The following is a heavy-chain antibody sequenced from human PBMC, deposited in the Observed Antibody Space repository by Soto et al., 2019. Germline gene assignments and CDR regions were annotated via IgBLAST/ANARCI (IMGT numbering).Heavy chain of an antibody. CDR2: TDSDGSDT. CDR1: GFTFSSYW. CDR3: ARENDYGAPGGD. Sequence: GGSLRLSCAASGFTFSSYWMYRVRQVPGKGLVWVSRTDSDGSDTSYADSVKGRFTISRDNAKNSLYLQMNSLRAEDTALYYCARENDYGAPGGDWGQGTMVTVSS. J-gene: IGHJ3*01. V-gene: IGHV3-74*01. D-gene: IGHD4-17*01.